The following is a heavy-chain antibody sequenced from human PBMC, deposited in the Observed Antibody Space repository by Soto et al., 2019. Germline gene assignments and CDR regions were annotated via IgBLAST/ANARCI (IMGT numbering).Heavy chain of an antibody. J-gene: IGHJ6*03. CDR1: GYTFTSYG. CDR3: AKSLGYCGGGSCYSYYYYMDV. V-gene: IGHV1-18*01. Sequence: ASVKVSCKASGYTFTSYGISWVRQAPGQGLEWMGWISAYNGNTNYAQKLQGRVTMTTDTSTSTAYMELRSLRSDDTAVYYCAKSLGYCGGGSCYSYYYYMDVWGKGTTVTVSS. D-gene: IGHD2-15*01. CDR2: ISAYNGNT.